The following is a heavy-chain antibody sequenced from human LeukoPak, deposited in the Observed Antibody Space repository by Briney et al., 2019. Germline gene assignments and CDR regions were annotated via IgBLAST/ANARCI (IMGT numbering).Heavy chain of an antibody. CDR3: AKAASSSWPSYYYGMDV. CDR1: GFLFSSYS. J-gene: IGHJ6*02. V-gene: IGHV3-23*01. CDR2: ITVSGGNT. D-gene: IGHD6-13*01. Sequence: GGSLRLSCAASGFLFSSYSMSWVRLAPGKGLEWVSVITVSGGNTYYADSVKGRFTISKYNSKNTVYLQMSSLRVDDTAVYYCAKAASSSWPSYYYGMDVWGQGTTVTVSS.